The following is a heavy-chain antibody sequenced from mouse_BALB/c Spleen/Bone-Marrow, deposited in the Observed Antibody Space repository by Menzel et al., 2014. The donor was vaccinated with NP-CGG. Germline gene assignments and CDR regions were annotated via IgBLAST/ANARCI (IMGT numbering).Heavy chain of an antibody. CDR1: GYTFTSYV. D-gene: IGHD2-2*01. CDR2: INPYNDGT. V-gene: IGHV1-14*01. Sequence: EVHLVESGPELVKPGASVKMSCKASGYTFTSYVMHWVKQKPGQGLEWIGNINPYNDGTKYNEKFKGKATLTSDKSSSTAFMELSSLTSEDSAVYYCARSLYGYDWYFDVWGAGTTVTVSS. CDR3: ARSLYGYDWYFDV. J-gene: IGHJ1*01.